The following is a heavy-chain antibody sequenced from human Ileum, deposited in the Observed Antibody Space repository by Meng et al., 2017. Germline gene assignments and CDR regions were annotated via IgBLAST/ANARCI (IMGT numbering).Heavy chain of an antibody. CDR1: GGSFRGYY. Sequence: LPRCGPVLSQPPEPLSLTCGVYGGSFRGYYWRWIRQPPGKGLEWIGEINHSGSTNYNPSLKSRVTISVDTSKNQFSLKLSSVTAADTAVYYCARGGGRYGPDFDYWGQGTLVTVSS. V-gene: IGHV4-34*01. CDR3: ARGGGRYGPDFDY. D-gene: IGHD3-16*01. J-gene: IGHJ4*02. CDR2: INHSGST.